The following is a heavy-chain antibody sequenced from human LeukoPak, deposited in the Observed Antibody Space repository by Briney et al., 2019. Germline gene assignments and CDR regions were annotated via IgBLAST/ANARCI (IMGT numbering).Heavy chain of an antibody. D-gene: IGHD3-16*01. J-gene: IGHJ4*02. CDR3: ARRGLYDYVWGSRSYYFDY. Sequence: SETLSLTCAVYGGSFSDYYWSWIRQPPGKGLEWIVEIDHGGSTNYNPSLKSRVTISVDTSKKQLSLKLTSVTAADTAVYYCARRGLYDYVWGSRSYYFDYWGQGTLVTVSS. CDR1: GGSFSDYY. CDR2: IDHGGST. V-gene: IGHV4-34*01.